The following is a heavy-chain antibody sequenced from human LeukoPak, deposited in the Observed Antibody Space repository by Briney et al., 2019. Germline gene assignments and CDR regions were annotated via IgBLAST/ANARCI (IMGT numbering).Heavy chain of an antibody. CDR1: GFTFSSYS. D-gene: IGHD3-10*01. CDR2: IYSGGST. V-gene: IGHV3-53*01. J-gene: IGHJ4*02. Sequence: GGSLRLSCAASGFTFSSYSMNWVRQAPGKGLEWVSVIYSGGSTYYADSVKGRFTISRDNSKNTLYLQMNSLRAEDTAVYYCARDGSGSGINWGQGTLVTVSS. CDR3: ARDGSGSGIN.